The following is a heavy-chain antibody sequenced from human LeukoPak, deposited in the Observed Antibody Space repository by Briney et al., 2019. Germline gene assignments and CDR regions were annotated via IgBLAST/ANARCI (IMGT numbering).Heavy chain of an antibody. CDR2: IYPGDSDT. CDR1: GYSFTSYW. D-gene: IGHD6-6*01. V-gene: IGHV5-51*01. Sequence: PGESLKISCKGSGYSFTSYWIGWVRQMPGKGLEWMGIIYPGDSDTRYSPSFQGQVTISADKSISTAYLQWSSLKASDTAMYYCASSSHVGEGRYGMDVWGQGTTVTVSS. J-gene: IGHJ6*02. CDR3: ASSSHVGEGRYGMDV.